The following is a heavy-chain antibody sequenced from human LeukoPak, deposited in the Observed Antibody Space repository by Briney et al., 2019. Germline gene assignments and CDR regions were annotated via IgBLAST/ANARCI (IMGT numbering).Heavy chain of an antibody. CDR3: AKADSEVAAGPYCFDY. V-gene: IGHV3-23*01. CDR2: ISGSGVIT. J-gene: IGHJ4*02. Sequence: GGSLRLSCAASGFTFSSSAMNWVRQAPAKGLEWVSGISGSGVITYYADSVKGRFTISRDNSKSTLYLQMNSLRAEDTAVYFCAKADSEVAAGPYCFDYWGQGTLVTVSS. D-gene: IGHD6-13*01. CDR1: GFTFSSSA.